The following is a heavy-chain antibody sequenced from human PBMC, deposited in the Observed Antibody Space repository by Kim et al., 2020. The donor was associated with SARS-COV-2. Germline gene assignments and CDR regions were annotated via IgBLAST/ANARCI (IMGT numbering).Heavy chain of an antibody. CDR1: GFSLSTSGMC. J-gene: IGHJ4*02. D-gene: IGHD6-19*01. CDR2: VDWDDDK. Sequence: SGPTLVNPTQTLTLTCTFSGFSLSTSGMCVSWLRQPPVKALEWLARVDWDDDKYYSRSLETRLTISKDTSKNQVVLTMTNMDPVDTATYYCARKVADSSDWYVHFDYWGLGTLVTVSS. CDR3: ARKVADSSDWYVHFDY. V-gene: IGHV2-70*11.